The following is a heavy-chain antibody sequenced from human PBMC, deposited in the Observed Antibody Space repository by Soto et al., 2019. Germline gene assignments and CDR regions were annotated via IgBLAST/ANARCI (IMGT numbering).Heavy chain of an antibody. V-gene: IGHV3-30-3*01. D-gene: IGHD3-10*01. CDR2: ISYDVSNK. CDR3: ARDRTMVRGVRDKNWFDP. CDR1: GFTFSSYA. Sequence: CAASGFTFSSYAMHWVRQAPGKGLEWVAFISYDVSNKYFADSVKGRFTISRDNSKNMLYLQMNSLRAEDTAVYYCARDRTMVRGVRDKNWFDPWGQGTLVTVSS. J-gene: IGHJ5*02.